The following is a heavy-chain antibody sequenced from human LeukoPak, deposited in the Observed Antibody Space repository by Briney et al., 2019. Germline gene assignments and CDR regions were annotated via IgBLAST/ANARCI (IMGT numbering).Heavy chain of an antibody. J-gene: IGHJ3*02. Sequence: RINPNSGGTNYAQKFQGRVTMTRDTSISTAYMELSRLRSDDTAVYYCAFYGSGSYYGAFDIWGQGTMVTVSS. V-gene: IGHV1-2*06. D-gene: IGHD3-10*01. CDR2: INPNSGGT. CDR3: AFYGSGSYYGAFDI.